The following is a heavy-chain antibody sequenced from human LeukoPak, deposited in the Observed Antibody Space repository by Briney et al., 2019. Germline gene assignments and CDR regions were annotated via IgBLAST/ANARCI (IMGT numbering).Heavy chain of an antibody. V-gene: IGHV4-4*02. CDR1: GGSISSSNW. J-gene: IGHJ4*02. CDR2: IYHSGST. Sequence: PSETLSLTCAVSGGSISSSNWWSWVRQPPGKGLEWIGEIYHSGSTYYNPSLKSRVSISVDTSKNQFSLKLSSVTAADTAVYYCQSRFLEWLLDYWGQGTLVTVSS. CDR3: QSRFLEWLLDY. D-gene: IGHD3-3*01.